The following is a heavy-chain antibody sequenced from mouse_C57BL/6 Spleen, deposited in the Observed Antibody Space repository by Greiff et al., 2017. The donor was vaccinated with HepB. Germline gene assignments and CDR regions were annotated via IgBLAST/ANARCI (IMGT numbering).Heavy chain of an antibody. Sequence: QVQLQQPGAELVKPGASVKMSCKASGYTFTSYWITWVKQRPGQGLEWIGDIYPGSGSTNYNEKFKSKATLTVDTSSSTAYMQPSSLTSEDSAVYYCARKGLRRPMDYWGQGTSVTVSS. J-gene: IGHJ4*01. CDR2: IYPGSGST. V-gene: IGHV1-55*01. D-gene: IGHD2-2*01. CDR3: ARKGLRRPMDY. CDR1: GYTFTSYW.